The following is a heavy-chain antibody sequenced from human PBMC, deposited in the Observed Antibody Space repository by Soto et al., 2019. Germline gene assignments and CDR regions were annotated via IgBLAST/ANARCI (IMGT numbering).Heavy chain of an antibody. CDR3: ARGFPPLRGALIYGDSTAYYYYGMDV. CDR1: GYTFTSYG. V-gene: IGHV1-18*01. Sequence: ASVKVSCKASGYTFTSYGISWVRQAPGQGLEWMGWISAYNGNTNYAQKLQGRVTMTTDTSTSTAYMELRSLRSDDTAVYYCARGFPPLRGALIYGDSTAYYYYGMDVWGQGTTVTVSS. D-gene: IGHD4-17*01. J-gene: IGHJ6*02. CDR2: ISAYNGNT.